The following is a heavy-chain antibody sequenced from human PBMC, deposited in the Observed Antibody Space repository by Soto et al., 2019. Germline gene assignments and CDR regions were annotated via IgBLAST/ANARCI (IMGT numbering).Heavy chain of an antibody. CDR1: GGPFSSYA. D-gene: IGHD3-22*01. J-gene: IGHJ4*02. CDR3: ASDSSGYYPTN. V-gene: IGHV1-69*06. CDR2: IIPIFGTA. Sequence: SVKVSCKASGGPFSSYAISWVRQAPGQGLEWMGGIIPIFGTANYAQKFQGRVTITADKSTSTAYMELSSLRSEDTAVYYCASDSSGYYPTNWGEGTLVTVSS.